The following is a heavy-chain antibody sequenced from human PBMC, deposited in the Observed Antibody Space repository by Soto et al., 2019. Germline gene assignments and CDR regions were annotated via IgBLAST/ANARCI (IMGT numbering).Heavy chain of an antibody. D-gene: IGHD5-18*01. V-gene: IGHV3-64D*08. Sequence: PGGSLRLSCSASGFTFSSYAMHWVRQAPGKGLEYVSAISSNGGSTYYADSVKGRFTISRDNSKNTLYVQMSSLRAEDTAVYYCVKDLDVDIGMADYYYYGMDVWGQGTTVTVSS. CDR2: ISSNGGST. CDR3: VKDLDVDIGMADYYYYGMDV. CDR1: GFTFSSYA. J-gene: IGHJ6*02.